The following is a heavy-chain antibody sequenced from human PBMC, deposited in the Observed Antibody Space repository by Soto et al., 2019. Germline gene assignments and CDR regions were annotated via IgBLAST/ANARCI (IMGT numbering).Heavy chain of an antibody. D-gene: IGHD6-19*01. CDR1: GFTFSSYA. CDR3: AKRGRGAVDFDY. CDR2: ISGSSGST. V-gene: IGHV3-23*01. J-gene: IGHJ4*02. Sequence: EVQLLESGGGLVQPGGSLRLSCAASGFTFSSYAMSWVRQAPGKGLEWVSTISGSSGSTYYADSVEGRFTISRDNSKNTLYLQMNGLRAEDTAVYCCAKRGRGAVDFDYWGQGTLVTVSS.